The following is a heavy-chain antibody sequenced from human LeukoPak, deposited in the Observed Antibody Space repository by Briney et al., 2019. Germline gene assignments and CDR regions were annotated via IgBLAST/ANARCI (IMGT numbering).Heavy chain of an antibody. Sequence: SETLSLTCAVYGGSFSGYYWSWIRQPPGKGLEWIGEINHSGSTNYNPSLKSRVTISVDTSKNQFSLKLSSVTAADTAVYHCARRFQLLLPFDYWGQGTLVTVSS. CDR3: ARRFQLLLPFDY. J-gene: IGHJ4*02. CDR1: GGSFSGYY. V-gene: IGHV4-34*01. CDR2: INHSGST. D-gene: IGHD2-2*01.